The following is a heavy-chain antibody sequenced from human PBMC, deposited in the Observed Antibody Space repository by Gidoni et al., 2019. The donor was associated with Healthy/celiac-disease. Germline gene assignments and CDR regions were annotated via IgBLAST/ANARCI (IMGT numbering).Heavy chain of an antibody. V-gene: IGHV3-21*01. J-gene: IGHJ5*02. Sequence: EVQLVESGGGLVKPGGSLRLSCAASGFTFSSYSMNWVRQAPGKGLEWVSSISSSSSYIYYADSVKGRFTISRDNAKNSLYLQMNSLRAEDTAVYYCARVNGYCSSTSCSRLGFDPWGQGTLVTVSS. CDR3: ARVNGYCSSTSCSRLGFDP. D-gene: IGHD2-2*01. CDR1: GFTFSSYS. CDR2: ISSSSSYI.